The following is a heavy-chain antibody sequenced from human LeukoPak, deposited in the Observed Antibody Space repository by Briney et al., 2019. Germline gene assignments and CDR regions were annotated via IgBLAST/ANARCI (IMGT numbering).Heavy chain of an antibody. J-gene: IGHJ6*02. CDR2: ISSDSTT. Sequence: GGSLRLSCVVSGFTFSGSAMSWVRQAPGKGLEWVSAISSDSTTYYADSVKGRFSISRDNSKNTVYLQMNSLRSDDTAVYYCARANLFNWRYYYYGMDVWGQGTTVTVSS. CDR3: ARANLFNWRYYYYGMDV. D-gene: IGHD1-20*01. CDR1: GFTFSGSA. V-gene: IGHV3-23*01.